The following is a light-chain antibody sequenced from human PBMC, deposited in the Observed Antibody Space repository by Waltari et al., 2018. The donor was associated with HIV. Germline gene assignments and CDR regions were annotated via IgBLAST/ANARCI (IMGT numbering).Light chain of an antibody. Sequence: QTVVTQEPSLTVSPGGTVTLTCASSSGAVTSGNYPNWSQQKPGHAPRALIYSTNKKHSWTPARFSGSLLGGKAALTLSGVQPEDEAEYYCLLYYGGQGYVFGTGTKVTVL. V-gene: IGLV7-43*01. CDR1: SGAVTSGNY. CDR3: LLYYGGQGYV. J-gene: IGLJ1*01. CDR2: STN.